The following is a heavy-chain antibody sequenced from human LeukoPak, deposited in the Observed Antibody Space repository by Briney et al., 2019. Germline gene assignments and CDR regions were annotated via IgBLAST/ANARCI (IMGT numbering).Heavy chain of an antibody. V-gene: IGHV1-2*02. CDR2: INPNSGGT. Sequence: ASVKVSSKAYGYTFTGYYMHWERHAPGQGLEWMGWINPNSGGTNYAQKFQGRVTMTRDTSISTAYMELSRLRSDDTAVYYCARDRAWDIVAMQWCNWGQGTLVTVSS. CDR3: ARDRAWDIVAMQWCN. CDR1: GYTFTGYY. J-gene: IGHJ4*02. D-gene: IGHD2-15*01.